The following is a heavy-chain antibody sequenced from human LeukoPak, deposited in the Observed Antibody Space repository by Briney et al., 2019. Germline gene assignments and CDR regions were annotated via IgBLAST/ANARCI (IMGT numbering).Heavy chain of an antibody. V-gene: IGHV3-48*03. CDR3: ASDRGTTVVTKHFDY. CDR2: ISSSGSTI. CDR1: GFTFSSYE. J-gene: IGHJ4*02. D-gene: IGHD4-23*01. Sequence: GGSLRLSCAASGFTFSSYEMNWVRQAPGKGLEWVSYISSSGSTIYYADSVKGRFTISRDNAKNSLYLQMNSLRAEDTAVYYCASDRGTTVVTKHFDYWGQRTLVTVSS.